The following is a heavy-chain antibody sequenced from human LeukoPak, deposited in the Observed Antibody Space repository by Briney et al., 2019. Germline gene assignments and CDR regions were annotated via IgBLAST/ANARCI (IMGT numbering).Heavy chain of an antibody. Sequence: GASVKVSCKASGYTFTGYYMHWVRQAPGQGLEWMGWINPNSGGTNYAQKFQGRVTMTRDTSISTAYMELSRLSSDDTAVYYCAIISYYDILTGYYGISDYWGQGTLVTVSS. CDR3: AIISYYDILTGYYGISDY. D-gene: IGHD3-9*01. J-gene: IGHJ4*02. V-gene: IGHV1-2*02. CDR1: GYTFTGYY. CDR2: INPNSGGT.